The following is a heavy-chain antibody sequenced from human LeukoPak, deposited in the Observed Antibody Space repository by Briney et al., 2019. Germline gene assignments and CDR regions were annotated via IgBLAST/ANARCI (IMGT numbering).Heavy chain of an antibody. V-gene: IGHV1-8*01. CDR2: MNPNSGNT. Sequence: ASVKVSCKASGYTFTSYDIKWVRQATGQGLEGMGWMNPNSGNTGYAQKFQGRVTMTRNTSISTAYMELSSLRSEDTAVYYCARRKAVTMDREFRSYYNMDVWGQGTTVTVSS. D-gene: IGHD3-10*01. CDR1: GYTFTSYD. J-gene: IGHJ6*02. CDR3: ARRKAVTMDREFRSYYNMDV.